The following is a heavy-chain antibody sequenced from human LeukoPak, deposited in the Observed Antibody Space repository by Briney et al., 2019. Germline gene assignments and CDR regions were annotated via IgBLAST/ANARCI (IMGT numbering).Heavy chain of an antibody. Sequence: TGGSLRLSCAASGFTFSSYSMNWVRQAPGKGLEWVSNIGPTGEHIYYADSVKGRFTISRDISKNTLFLQMNNLGRDDTAIYYCARRRGSDGWGAFDVWGQGATITV. D-gene: IGHD5-24*01. V-gene: IGHV3-23*01. CDR2: IGPTGEHI. CDR1: GFTFSSYS. CDR3: ARRRGSDGWGAFDV. J-gene: IGHJ3*01.